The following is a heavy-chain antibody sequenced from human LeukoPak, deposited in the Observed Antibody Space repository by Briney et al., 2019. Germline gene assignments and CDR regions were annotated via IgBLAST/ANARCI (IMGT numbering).Heavy chain of an antibody. D-gene: IGHD3-3*01. J-gene: IGHJ4*02. Sequence: PETLSLTCTVSGGSISSYYWSWIRQPPGKGLEWIGYIYYSGSTNYNPSLKSRVTISVDTSKNQFSLKLSSVTAADTAVYYCARLVYDFWSSYSYFDYWGQGTLVTVSS. CDR2: IYYSGST. CDR3: ARLVYDFWSSYSYFDY. CDR1: GGSISSYY. V-gene: IGHV4-59*08.